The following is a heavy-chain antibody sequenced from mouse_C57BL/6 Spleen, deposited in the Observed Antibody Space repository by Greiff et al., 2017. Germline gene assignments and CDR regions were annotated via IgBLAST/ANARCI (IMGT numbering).Heavy chain of an antibody. CDR2: ISYDGSN. CDR1: GYSITSGYY. J-gene: IGHJ3*01. CDR3: AKYYDYDGTFAY. Sequence: DVKLQESGPGLVKPSQSLSLTCSVTGYSITSGYYWNWIRQFPGNKLEWMGYISYDGSNNYNPSLKNRISITRDTSKNQFFLKLNSVTTEDTATYYCAKYYDYDGTFAYWGQGTLVTVSA. D-gene: IGHD2-4*01. V-gene: IGHV3-6*01.